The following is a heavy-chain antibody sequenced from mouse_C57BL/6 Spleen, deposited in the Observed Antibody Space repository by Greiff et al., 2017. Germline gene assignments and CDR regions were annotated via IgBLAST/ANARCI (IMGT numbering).Heavy chain of an antibody. D-gene: IGHD2-3*01. J-gene: IGHJ3*01. V-gene: IGHV1-50*01. CDR1: GYTFTSYW. CDR2: IDPSDSYT. Sequence: QVQLQQPGAELVKPGASVKLSCKASGYTFTSYWMQWVKQRPGQGLEWIGEIDPSDSYTNYNQKFKGKATLTVDTSSSTAYMQLSSLTSEDSAVXYCAREDGSFAYWGQGTLGTVSA. CDR3: AREDGSFAY.